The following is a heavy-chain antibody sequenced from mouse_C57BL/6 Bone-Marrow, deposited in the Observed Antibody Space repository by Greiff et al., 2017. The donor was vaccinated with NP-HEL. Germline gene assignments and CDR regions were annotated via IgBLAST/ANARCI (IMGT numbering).Heavy chain of an antibody. CDR3: AEGGSSPYYAMDY. V-gene: IGHV1-9*01. D-gene: IGHD1-1*01. J-gene: IGHJ4*01. CDR1: GYTFTGYW. CDR2: ILPGSGST. Sequence: QVQLQQSGAELMKPGASVKLSCKATGYTFTGYWIEWVKQRPGHGLEWIGEILPGSGSTNYNEKFKGKATFTADTSSNTAYMQLSSLTSEDSAVYYCAEGGSSPYYAMDYWGQGTSVTVSS.